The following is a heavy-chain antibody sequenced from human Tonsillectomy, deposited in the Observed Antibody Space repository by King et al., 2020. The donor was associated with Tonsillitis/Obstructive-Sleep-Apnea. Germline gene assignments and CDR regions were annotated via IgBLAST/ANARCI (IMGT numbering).Heavy chain of an antibody. D-gene: IGHD6-13*01. CDR1: GYTFTSYY. V-gene: IGHV1-46*01. J-gene: IGHJ6*02. Sequence: VQLVESGAEVKKPGASMKVSCKASGYTFTSYYMHWVRQAPGQGLEWMGMINPLGGSTSYAQRFQGRVTMTRDTSTSTVYMELSSLRSEDTAIYYCARDQGSSWEEGMDVWGQGTTVTVSS. CDR2: INPLGGST. CDR3: ARDQGSSWEEGMDV.